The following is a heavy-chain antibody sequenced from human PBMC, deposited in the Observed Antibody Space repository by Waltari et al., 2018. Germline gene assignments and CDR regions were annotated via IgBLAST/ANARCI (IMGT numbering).Heavy chain of an antibody. CDR1: GGSISSSSYY. CDR3: ARHWGPGSSWYVPYYGMDV. J-gene: IGHJ6*02. D-gene: IGHD6-13*01. CDR2: IYYSGST. Sequence: QLQLQESGPGLVKPSETLSLTCTVSGGSISSSSYYWGWIRQPPGKGLEWIGSIYYSGSTYYNPSLKSRVTISVDTSKNQFSLKLSAVTAADTAGYYCARHWGPGSSWYVPYYGMDVWGQGTTVTVSS. V-gene: IGHV4-39*01.